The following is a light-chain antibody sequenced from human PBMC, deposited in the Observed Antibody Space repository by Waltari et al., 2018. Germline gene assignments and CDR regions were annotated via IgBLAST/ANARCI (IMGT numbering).Light chain of an antibody. Sequence: SFELTQPPSVSVSPGQTASITCSGDTLPNQYTYWYQQKAGQAPVLVIFKDTGRPSGIRERFAGSSPETVGTLTITGVRTEEEADYYCQSAVSISTFEVFGGWTKLTVL. V-gene: IGLV3-25*02. CDR1: TLPNQY. CDR3: QSAVSISTFEV. CDR2: KDT. J-gene: IGLJ3*02.